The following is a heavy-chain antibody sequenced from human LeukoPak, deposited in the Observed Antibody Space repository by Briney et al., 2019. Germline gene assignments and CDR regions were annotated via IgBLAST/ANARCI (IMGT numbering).Heavy chain of an antibody. J-gene: IGHJ4*02. D-gene: IGHD3-16*01. CDR2: IYWDDDK. CDR3: ARKDGGIDY. Sequence: SGPTLATPTQTLTLTCTFSWFSLSTSGVGVGWIRQPPGKALEWLALIYWDDDKRYSPSLKSRLTITKDTSKNQVVLTMTNMDPVDTATYYCARKDGGIDYWGQGTLVTVSS. CDR1: WFSLSTSGVG. V-gene: IGHV2-5*02.